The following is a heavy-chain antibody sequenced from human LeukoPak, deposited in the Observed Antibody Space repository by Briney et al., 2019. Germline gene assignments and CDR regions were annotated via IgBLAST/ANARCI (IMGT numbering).Heavy chain of an antibody. Sequence: PSETLSLTCTVSGGSISSGSYYWSWIRQPAGKGLEWIGRISAGGSTNYNPSLKSRVTVSVDKSKNQFSLNLTSVTAADTAVYYCARLRRLRLGELSLNYGMDVWGQGTTVTVSS. CDR2: ISAGGST. D-gene: IGHD3-16*02. J-gene: IGHJ6*02. CDR3: ARLRRLRLGELSLNYGMDV. V-gene: IGHV4-61*02. CDR1: GGSISSGSYY.